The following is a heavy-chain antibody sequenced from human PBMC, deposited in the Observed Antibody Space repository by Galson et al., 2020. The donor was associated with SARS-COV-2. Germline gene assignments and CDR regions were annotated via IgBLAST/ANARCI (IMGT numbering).Heavy chain of an antibody. CDR2: IFIAGGT. V-gene: IGHV3-53*01. J-gene: IGHJ4*02. D-gene: IGHD3-10*01. CDR3: TTPGGAD. Sequence: AGSLRLSCAASGFTLSSDYMTCLRHAPGKGLEWISVIFIAGGTNYAASVRGRFTISRDNSKNTLFLQMNSLRVEDTAVYYCTTPGGADWGQGTRVTVSS. CDR1: GFTLSSDY.